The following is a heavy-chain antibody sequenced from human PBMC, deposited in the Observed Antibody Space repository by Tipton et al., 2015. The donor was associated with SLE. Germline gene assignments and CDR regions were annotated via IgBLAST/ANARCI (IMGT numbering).Heavy chain of an antibody. V-gene: IGHV4-59*01. J-gene: IGHJ6*02. CDR3: ARDVAGGMDV. CDR2: IYYSGST. Sequence: TLSLTCTVPGGSISSYYWSWIRQPPGKGLEWIWYIYYSGSTNYNPSLKSRVTISVDTSKNQFSLKLSPVTAADTAVYYCARDVAGGMDVWGQGTTVTVSS. CDR1: GGSISSYY.